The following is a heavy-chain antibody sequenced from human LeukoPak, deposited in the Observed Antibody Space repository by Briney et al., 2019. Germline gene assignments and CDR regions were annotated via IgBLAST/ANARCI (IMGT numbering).Heavy chain of an antibody. CDR3: ARENSSGWYFDY. CDR1: GYTFTGYY. D-gene: IGHD6-25*01. CDR2: INPNSGGT. J-gene: IGHJ4*02. Sequence: ASVKVSCKASGYTFTGYYMHWVRQAPGQGLEWMGWINPNSGGTNYAQKFQGRVTMTRDTSISTAYMELSRLRSDDTAVYYCARENSSGWYFDYWGQGTLVTVSS. V-gene: IGHV1-2*02.